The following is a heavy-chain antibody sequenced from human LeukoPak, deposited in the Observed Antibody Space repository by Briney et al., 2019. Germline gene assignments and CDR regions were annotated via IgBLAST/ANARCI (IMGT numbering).Heavy chain of an antibody. V-gene: IGHV3-30-3*01. Sequence: GGSLRLSCAASGFTFSSYAMHWVRQAPGKGLEWVAVISYDGSNKYYADSVKDRFTISRDNSKNTLYLQMNSLRAEDTAVYYCAREIGPDCSSTSCYTFGAFDIWGQGTMVTVSS. CDR1: GFTFSSYA. CDR2: ISYDGSNK. J-gene: IGHJ3*02. CDR3: AREIGPDCSSTSCYTFGAFDI. D-gene: IGHD2-2*02.